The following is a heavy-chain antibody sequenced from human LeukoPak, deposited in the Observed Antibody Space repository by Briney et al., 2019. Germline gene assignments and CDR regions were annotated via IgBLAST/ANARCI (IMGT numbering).Heavy chain of an antibody. CDR1: GGSFSGYY. J-gene: IGHJ5*02. D-gene: IGHD3-10*01. Sequence: SETLSLTCAVYGGSFSGYYWSWTRQPPGKGLEWIGEINHSGSTNYNPSLKSRVTISVDTSKNQFSLKLSSVTAADTAVYYCTKRGPSGSTNWFDPWGQGTLVTVSS. V-gene: IGHV4-34*01. CDR3: TKRGPSGSTNWFDP. CDR2: INHSGST.